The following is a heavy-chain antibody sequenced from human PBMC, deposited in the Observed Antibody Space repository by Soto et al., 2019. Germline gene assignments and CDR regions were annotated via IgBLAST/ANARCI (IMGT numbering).Heavy chain of an antibody. Sequence: LSCAGSGFTFDDHTMHWVRQAPGKGLEWVSLITWDAGSAFYADSVRGRFTISRDNSKNSLYLQMNSLRTEDSALYYCAKEKDRIFDYWGRGTPVTVSS. CDR1: GFTFDDHT. CDR2: ITWDAGSA. J-gene: IGHJ4*02. CDR3: AKEKDRIFDY. V-gene: IGHV3-43*01.